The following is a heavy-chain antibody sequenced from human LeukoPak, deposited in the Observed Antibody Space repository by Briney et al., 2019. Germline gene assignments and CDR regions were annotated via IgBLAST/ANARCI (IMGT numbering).Heavy chain of an antibody. CDR2: INPNSGGT. J-gene: IGHJ3*02. D-gene: IGHD3-9*01. CDR1: GYTFIDYY. V-gene: IGHV1-2*02. Sequence: GASVKVSCKASGYTFIDYYINWVRQAPGQGLEWMGWINPNSGGTKYAQKFQGRVTLTRDTSINTAYMELSRLISDDTAVYYCAGNYKILTGYYDDDGFDIWGQETKVTVFS. CDR3: AGNYKILTGYYDDDGFDI.